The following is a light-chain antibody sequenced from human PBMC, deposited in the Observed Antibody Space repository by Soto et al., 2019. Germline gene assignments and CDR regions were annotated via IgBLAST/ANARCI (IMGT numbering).Light chain of an antibody. V-gene: IGKV3-20*01. J-gene: IGKJ3*01. Sequence: EIVLTQSPGTLSLSPGERATLSCRASQSVSSSYLAWYQQKPGQAPRLLIYGASSRATGIPDRFSGSGSGTDFTLTISRLEPEDFAVYYCQQSGSTGFTFGPGTKVDIK. CDR3: QQSGSTGFT. CDR2: GAS. CDR1: QSVSSSY.